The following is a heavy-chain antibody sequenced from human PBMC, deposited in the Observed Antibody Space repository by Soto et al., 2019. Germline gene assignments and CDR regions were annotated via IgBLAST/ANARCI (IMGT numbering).Heavy chain of an antibody. D-gene: IGHD3-22*01. V-gene: IGHV3-53*01. Sequence: GGSLRLSCAASGFTVSNNYMTWVRQAPGKGLEWVSFIYSSGSTYYADSVKGRFTISRDNFKNTLYLQMNSLRAEDTAVYYCSGYYSYAFDIWGQGTMVTVSS. J-gene: IGHJ3*02. CDR1: GFTVSNNY. CDR3: SGYYSYAFDI. CDR2: IYSSGST.